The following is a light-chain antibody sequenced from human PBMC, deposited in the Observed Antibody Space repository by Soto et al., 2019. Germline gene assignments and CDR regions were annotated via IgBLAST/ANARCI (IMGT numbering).Light chain of an antibody. CDR1: ESVSNDH. V-gene: IGKV3-20*01. CDR3: QQYGSTPPT. Sequence: EIVLTQSPGTLSLSPGERATLSFRASESVSNDHLDWYQRNPGQAPRLLIYGASYRATDIPYRFSGSGSGTDLTLTIARLDAEDFAVYICQQYGSTPPTFGLWNKVEI. J-gene: IGKJ1*01. CDR2: GAS.